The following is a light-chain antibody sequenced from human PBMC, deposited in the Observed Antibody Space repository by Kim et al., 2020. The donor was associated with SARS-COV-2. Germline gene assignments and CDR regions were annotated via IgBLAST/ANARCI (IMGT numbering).Light chain of an antibody. CDR3: QQYYSTPLT. J-gene: IGKJ3*01. V-gene: IGKV4-1*01. CDR2: WAS. CDR1: QSLLFNSNNKNY. Sequence: ATINCTAAQSLLFNSNNKNYLAWYQQKPGQPPKLLIYWASTRESGVPDRFSGSGSGTDFTLTISSPQAEDVAVYYCQQYYSTPLTFGPGTKVGIK.